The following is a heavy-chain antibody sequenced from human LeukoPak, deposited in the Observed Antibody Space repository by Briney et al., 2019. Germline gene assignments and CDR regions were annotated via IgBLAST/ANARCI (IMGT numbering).Heavy chain of an antibody. Sequence: PSETLSLTCAVYDGSFSGYYWSWIRQPPGKGLEWIGEINHSGSTNHNPSLKSRVTISVDTSKNQFSLKLSSVTAADTAVYYCARGVKTAAGTKPHWFDPWGQGSLVTVSS. V-gene: IGHV4-34*01. CDR3: ARGVKTAAGTKPHWFDP. D-gene: IGHD6-13*01. J-gene: IGHJ5*02. CDR2: INHSGST. CDR1: DGSFSGYY.